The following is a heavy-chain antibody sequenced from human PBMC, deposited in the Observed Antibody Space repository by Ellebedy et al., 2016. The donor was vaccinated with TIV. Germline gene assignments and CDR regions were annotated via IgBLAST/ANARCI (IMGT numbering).Heavy chain of an antibody. CDR1: GFTLSNYW. D-gene: IGHD3-10*01. CDR2: INQHGSEK. CDR3: ARAGPSGSGNYRLPRLDV. J-gene: IGHJ6*02. Sequence: GESLKISCAASGFTLSNYWMTWVRQAPGKGLEWVANINQHGSEKYYVDSVKGRFTISRDNAKNSLFLQMNSLRGEDTAVYFCARAGPSGSGNYRLPRLDVWGQGTTVTVSS. V-gene: IGHV3-7*04.